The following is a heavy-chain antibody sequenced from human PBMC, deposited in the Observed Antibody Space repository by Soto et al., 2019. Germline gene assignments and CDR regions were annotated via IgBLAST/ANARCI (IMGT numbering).Heavy chain of an antibody. V-gene: IGHV4-31*03. J-gene: IGHJ5*02. CDR3: ASEWEYCSSTSCFRGFDP. Sequence: SETLSLTCTVSGGSISSGGYYWSWIRQHPGKGLEWIGYIYYSGSTYYNPSLKSRVTISVDTSKNQFSLKLSSVTAADTAVYYCASEWEYCSSTSCFRGFDPWGQGTLVTVSS. CDR2: IYYSGST. CDR1: GGSISSGGYY. D-gene: IGHD2-2*01.